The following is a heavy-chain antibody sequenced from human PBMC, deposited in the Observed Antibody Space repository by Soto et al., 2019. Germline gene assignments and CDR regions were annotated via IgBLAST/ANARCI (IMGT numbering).Heavy chain of an antibody. CDR1: GYTFTSYD. J-gene: IGHJ6*02. V-gene: IGHV1-8*01. CDR3: ARFSSSGHYYYYYGMDV. Sequence: ASVKVSCKASGYTFTSYDINWVRQATGQGLEWMGWMNPNSGNTGYAQKFQGRVTMTRNTSISTAYMELSSLRSEDTAVYHCARFSSSGHYYYYYGMDVWGQGTTVTVSS. D-gene: IGHD6-6*01. CDR2: MNPNSGNT.